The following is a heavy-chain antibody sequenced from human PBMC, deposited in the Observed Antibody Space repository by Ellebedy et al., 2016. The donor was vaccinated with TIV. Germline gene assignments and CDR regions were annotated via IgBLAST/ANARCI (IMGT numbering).Heavy chain of an antibody. CDR2: IVVGSGNT. Sequence: AASVKVSCKASGFTFTKSAVQWVRQARGQRLEWIGWIVVGSGNTHYAQKFQERVTITRDMSTSTAYMELSSLRSEDTAVYYCAEDSVVGPSASWYFDLWGRGTLVTVSS. CDR1: GFTFTKSA. CDR3: AEDSVVGPSASWYFDL. V-gene: IGHV1-58*01. D-gene: IGHD2-15*01. J-gene: IGHJ2*01.